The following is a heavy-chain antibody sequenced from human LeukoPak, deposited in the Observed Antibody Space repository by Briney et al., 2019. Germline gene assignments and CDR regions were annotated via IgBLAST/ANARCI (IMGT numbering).Heavy chain of an antibody. D-gene: IGHD6-13*01. V-gene: IGHV1-3*01. CDR1: GYTFTSYA. CDR2: INAGNGNT. Sequence: ASVKVSCKASGYTFTSYAMHWVRQAPGQRLEWMGWINAGNGNTKYSQKFQDRVTITTDTSASTAYMELSSLGSEDTAVYYCARDVHPYSYSWYYFDYWGQGTLVTVPS. J-gene: IGHJ4*02. CDR3: ARDVHPYSYSWYYFDY.